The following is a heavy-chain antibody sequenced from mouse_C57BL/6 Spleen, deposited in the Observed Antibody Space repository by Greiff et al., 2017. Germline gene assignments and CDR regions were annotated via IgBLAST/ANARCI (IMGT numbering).Heavy chain of an antibody. CDR2: ISDGGSYT. J-gene: IGHJ4*01. CDR3: ARQSLYDYDRAMDY. Sequence: EVKLVESGGGLVKPGGSLKLSCAASGFTFSSYAMSWVRQTPEKRLEWVATISDGGSYTYYPDNVKGRFTISRDNAKNNLYLQMSHLKSEDTAMYYCARQSLYDYDRAMDYWGQGTSVTVSS. D-gene: IGHD2-4*01. CDR1: GFTFSSYA. V-gene: IGHV5-4*03.